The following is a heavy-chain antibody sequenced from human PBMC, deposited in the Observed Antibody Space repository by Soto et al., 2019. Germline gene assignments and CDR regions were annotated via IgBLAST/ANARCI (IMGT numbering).Heavy chain of an antibody. Sequence: PGGSLRHSCSASGFTFSSYVMTWVRQAPGKGLEWVSGTSGSGGSTYYADSVKGRFTISRDNSKNTLYLQMNSLRAEDTAVYYCAKARGAVSCSALDAIDIWGQGTMVTVSS. D-gene: IGHD1-26*01. CDR1: GFTFSSYV. V-gene: IGHV3-23*01. CDR2: TSGSGGST. CDR3: AKARGAVSCSALDAIDI. J-gene: IGHJ3*02.